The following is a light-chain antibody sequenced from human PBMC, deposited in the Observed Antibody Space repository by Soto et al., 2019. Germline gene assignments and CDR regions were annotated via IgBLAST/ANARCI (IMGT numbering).Light chain of an antibody. CDR1: QSVSSN. CDR3: QQYNNWPWT. V-gene: IGKV3-15*01. CDR2: GAS. J-gene: IGKJ1*01. Sequence: ERVVTQSPATLSVSPGERATVSCRASQSVSSNLAWYQQKPGQAPRLLIYGASTRDTSFPARFSGSGSGTDFTLTISRLQSEDFEVYYCQQYNNWPWTFGQGTKVDIK.